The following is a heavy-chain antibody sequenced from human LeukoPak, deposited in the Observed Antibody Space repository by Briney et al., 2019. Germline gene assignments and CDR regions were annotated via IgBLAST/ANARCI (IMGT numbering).Heavy chain of an antibody. Sequence: AETLSLTCTVSGDSFGGFYWSWLRQPAGAGLEWIGRIYSSGFTEFNLSLDNRVTMAIDTSKNEFKLKLTSVTAADTGLYYCARGHIVTGTYFDAWGQGLLVTASS. CDR1: GDSFGGFY. V-gene: IGHV4-4*07. J-gene: IGHJ4*02. CDR2: IYSSGFT. CDR3: ARGHIVTGTYFDA. D-gene: IGHD2-21*01.